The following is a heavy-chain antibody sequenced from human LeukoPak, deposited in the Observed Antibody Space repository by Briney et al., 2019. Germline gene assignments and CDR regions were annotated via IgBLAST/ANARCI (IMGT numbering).Heavy chain of an antibody. J-gene: IGHJ4*02. CDR2: IYHSGDT. CDR1: GGSVTTHW. Sequence: SETLSLTCAVSGGSVTTHWYSWVRQPPGKGLEWIGEIYHSGDTNYNPSLKSRVTISLDKSKNQFSMKLNAVTAADTAVYYCARAVAYYLDYWGQGALVTVSS. D-gene: IGHD2-15*01. CDR3: ARAVAYYLDY. V-gene: IGHV4-4*02.